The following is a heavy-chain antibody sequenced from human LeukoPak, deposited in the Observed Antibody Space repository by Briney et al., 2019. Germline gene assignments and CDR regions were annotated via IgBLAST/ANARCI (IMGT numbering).Heavy chain of an antibody. CDR3: ARDPPRHVQVPCY. D-gene: IGHD1-1*01. CDR2: IKQDGSEK. Sequence: GGSLRLSCATSGFTFGSYWMTWVRQPPGKGLEWVANIKQDGSEKNYVDSVKGRFTISRDNSKNSLYLQMNSLRAEDTAVYYCARDPPRHVQVPCYWGQGTRVTVCS. J-gene: IGHJ4*02. CDR1: GFTFGSYW. V-gene: IGHV3-7*03.